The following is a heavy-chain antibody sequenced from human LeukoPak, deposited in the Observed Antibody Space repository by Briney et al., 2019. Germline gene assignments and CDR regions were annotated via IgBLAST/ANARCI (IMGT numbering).Heavy chain of an antibody. Sequence: GGSLRLSCAASGFTFSTYAMSWVRQAPGKGLEWVSGISGSGGSTYYADSVKGRFTISRDNSKNTLYLQMNSLRAEDTALYYCAKAKGERGYHANDYWGQGTLVTVSS. V-gene: IGHV3-23*01. D-gene: IGHD3-10*01. CDR2: ISGSGGST. CDR3: AKAKGERGYHANDY. J-gene: IGHJ4*02. CDR1: GFTFSTYA.